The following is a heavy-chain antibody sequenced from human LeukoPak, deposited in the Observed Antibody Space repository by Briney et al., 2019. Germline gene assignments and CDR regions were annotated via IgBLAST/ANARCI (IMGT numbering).Heavy chain of an antibody. V-gene: IGHV6-1*01. J-gene: IGHJ6*02. Sequence: SPTLSLTFAISGDSVSSNSAAWNWIRQSPSRGLEWLGRTYYRSKWYNDYAVSVKSRITINPDTSKNQFSLQLNSVTPGDTAVYYCARGLYRARYYYYYGMDVWGQGTTVTVSS. D-gene: IGHD1-26*01. CDR1: GDSVSSNSAA. CDR2: TYYRSKWYN. CDR3: ARGLYRARYYYYYGMDV.